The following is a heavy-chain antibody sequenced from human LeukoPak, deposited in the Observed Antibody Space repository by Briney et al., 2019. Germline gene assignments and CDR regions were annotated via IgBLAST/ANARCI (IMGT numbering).Heavy chain of an antibody. J-gene: IGHJ4*02. CDR3: ARGLPTGIDYFDY. Sequence: GKSLRLSCAASGFTFSTYWMTWVRQAPGKGLEWVANIKQDGSEKYYVDSVKGRFTISRDNAKNSLYLQMNSLRAEDTAVYYCARGLPTGIDYFDYWGQGTLVTVSS. CDR1: GFTFSTYW. CDR2: IKQDGSEK. V-gene: IGHV3-7*01. D-gene: IGHD2-21*01.